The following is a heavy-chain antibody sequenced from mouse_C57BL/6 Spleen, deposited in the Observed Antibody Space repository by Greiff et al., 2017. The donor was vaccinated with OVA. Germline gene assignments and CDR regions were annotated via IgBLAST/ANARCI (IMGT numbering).Heavy chain of an antibody. CDR3: ARWGAVSDYAMDY. CDR1: GYSFTGYY. Sequence: VQLKQSGPELVKPGASVKISCKASGYSFTGYYMNWVKQSPEKSLEWIGEINPSTGGTTYNQKFKAKATLTVDKSSSTAYMQLKSLTSEDSAVYYCARWGAVSDYAMDYWGQGTSVTVSS. CDR2: INPSTGGT. V-gene: IGHV1-42*01. D-gene: IGHD6-2*01. J-gene: IGHJ4*01.